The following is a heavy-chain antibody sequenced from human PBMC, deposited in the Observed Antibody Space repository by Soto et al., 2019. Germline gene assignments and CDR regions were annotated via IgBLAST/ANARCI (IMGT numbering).Heavy chain of an antibody. Sequence: QLQLQESGPGLVKPSETLSLTCTVSGGSISSSSYYWGWIRQPPGKGLEWIGSIYYSGSTYYNPSLKSRVTISVDTSKNQFSLKLSSVTAADTAVYYCARQVGEYPGAFDIWGQGTMVTVSS. V-gene: IGHV4-39*01. CDR1: GGSISSSSYY. J-gene: IGHJ3*02. CDR3: ARQVGEYPGAFDI. CDR2: IYYSGST.